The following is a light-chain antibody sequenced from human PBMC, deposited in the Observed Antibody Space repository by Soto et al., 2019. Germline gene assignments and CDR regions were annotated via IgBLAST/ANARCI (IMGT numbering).Light chain of an antibody. CDR3: MQGTHWLS. Sequence: DVVMTQSPLPLSVTLGQPASISCRSSQSLVYSDGNTYLNWFLQRPGQSPRRLIYKVSNRDSGVPDRFSGSGSGTDFTLKISRVEAEDVGVYYCMQGTHWLSFGPGTKVDIK. CDR2: KVS. CDR1: QSLVYSDGNTY. J-gene: IGKJ3*01. V-gene: IGKV2-30*01.